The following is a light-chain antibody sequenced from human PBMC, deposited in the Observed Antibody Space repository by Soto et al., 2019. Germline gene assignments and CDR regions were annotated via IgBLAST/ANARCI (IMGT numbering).Light chain of an antibody. J-gene: IGKJ5*01. CDR1: ESVNNN. CDR2: DVS. Sequence: EIVMTQSPATLSVSPGERVTLPCRASESVNNNLAWFQQKFGQPPRLLIYDVSTSATGIPARFSGSGSGTEFTLTISSLQSEDSAVYYCQQYNNWPPYTFGQGTRLEIK. V-gene: IGKV3-15*01. CDR3: QQYNNWPPYT.